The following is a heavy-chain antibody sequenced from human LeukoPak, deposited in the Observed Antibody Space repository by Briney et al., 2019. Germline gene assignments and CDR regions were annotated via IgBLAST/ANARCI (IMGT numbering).Heavy chain of an antibody. V-gene: IGHV3-23*01. CDR1: GFTFSSYA. CDR3: AKSSLRYFDY. Sequence: GGSLRLSCAASGFTFSSYAMSWVRQAPGKGLEWVSAISGSTDYADSVKGRFTISRDNSKNTLYLQMNSLRAEDTAVYYCAKSSLRYFDYWGQGTLVTVSS. J-gene: IGHJ4*02. CDR2: ISGST. D-gene: IGHD6-6*01.